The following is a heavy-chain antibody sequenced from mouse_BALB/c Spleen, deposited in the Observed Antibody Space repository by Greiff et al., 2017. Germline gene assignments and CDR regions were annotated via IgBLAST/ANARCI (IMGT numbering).Heavy chain of an antibody. Sequence: SVKGRFTISRDNARNILYLQMSSLRSEDTAMYYCAREGYGNYRFAYWGQGTLVTVSA. CDR3: AREGYGNYRFAY. V-gene: IGHV5-6-5*01. J-gene: IGHJ3*01. D-gene: IGHD2-1*01.